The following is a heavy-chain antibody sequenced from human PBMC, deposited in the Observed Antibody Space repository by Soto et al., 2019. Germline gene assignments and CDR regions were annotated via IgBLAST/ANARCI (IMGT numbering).Heavy chain of an antibody. CDR1: GGPFGSSA. D-gene: IGHD3-16*01. Sequence: QVPLVQSGADVKKPGSSVKVSCKTSGGPFGSSAISWVRQAPAQGLEWMGEIIPVFDKANYAQNFQGRLTITADEPTGTVFMQLSSLRSEDTAVYFCARLRRDWGDAFDLWGLGTVVTVSS. V-gene: IGHV1-69*01. CDR2: IIPVFDKA. CDR3: ARLRRDWGDAFDL. J-gene: IGHJ3*01.